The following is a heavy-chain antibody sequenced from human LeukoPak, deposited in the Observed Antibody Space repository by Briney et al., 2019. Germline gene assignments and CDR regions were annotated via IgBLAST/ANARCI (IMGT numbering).Heavy chain of an antibody. CDR3: ARVIGYSGYETFDY. CDR2: IIPIFGTA. Sequence: ASVKVSRKASGGTFGSYAISWVRQAPGQGLEWMGGIIPIFGTANYAQKFQGRVTITADESTSTAYMELSSLRSEDTAVYYCARVIGYSGYETFDYWGQGTLVTVSS. J-gene: IGHJ4*02. CDR1: GGTFGSYA. V-gene: IGHV1-69*13. D-gene: IGHD5-12*01.